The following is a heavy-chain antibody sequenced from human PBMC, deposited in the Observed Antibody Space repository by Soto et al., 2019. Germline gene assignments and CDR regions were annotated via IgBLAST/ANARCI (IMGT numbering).Heavy chain of an antibody. CDR3: ARDLHSSSWYRSRYSSYGMDV. Sequence: GGSLRLSWAASGFTFSSYGMHWVRQAPGKGLEWVAVIWYDGSNKYYADSVKGRFTISRDNSKNTLYLQMNSLRAEDTAVYYCARDLHSSSWYRSRYSSYGMDVPGPGPTVTVSS. V-gene: IGHV3-33*01. J-gene: IGHJ6*02. CDR1: GFTFSSYG. D-gene: IGHD6-13*01. CDR2: IWYDGSNK.